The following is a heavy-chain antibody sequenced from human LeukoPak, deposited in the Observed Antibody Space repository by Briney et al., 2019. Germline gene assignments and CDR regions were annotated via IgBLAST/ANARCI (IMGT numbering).Heavy chain of an antibody. Sequence: ASVKVSCKASGGTFSSYAISWVRQAPGQGPEWMGGIIPIFGTANYAQKFQGRVTITADESTSTAYMELSSLRSEDMAVYYCARGGYYDFWSGYPQDAFDIWGQGTMVTVSS. J-gene: IGHJ3*02. CDR2: IIPIFGTA. CDR1: GGTFSSYA. V-gene: IGHV1-69*13. CDR3: ARGGYYDFWSGYPQDAFDI. D-gene: IGHD3-3*01.